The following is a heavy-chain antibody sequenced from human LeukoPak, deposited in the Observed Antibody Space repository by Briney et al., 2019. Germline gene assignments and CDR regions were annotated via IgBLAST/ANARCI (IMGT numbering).Heavy chain of an antibody. Sequence: GSLRLSCAASGFIFSTYHMNWIRQPPGRGLEWIGFIYYSGSTKYNPSLKTRVTISVDTSKNQFSLKLSSVTAADTAVYYCARSDASDVWGQGTLVTVSS. V-gene: IGHV4-59*01. CDR2: IYYSGST. CDR3: ARSDASDV. J-gene: IGHJ3*01. CDR1: GFIFSTYH.